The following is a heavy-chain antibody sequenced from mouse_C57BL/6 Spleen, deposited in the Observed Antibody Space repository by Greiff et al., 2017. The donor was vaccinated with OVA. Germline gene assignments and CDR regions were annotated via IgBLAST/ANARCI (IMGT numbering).Heavy chain of an antibody. J-gene: IGHJ3*01. CDR3: ARWDDGCRFAY. CDR2: INPNNGGT. D-gene: IGHD2-3*01. Sequence: EVQLQQSGPELVKPGASVKISCKASGYTFTDYYMNWVKQSPGKSLEWIGDINPNNGGTSYNQKFKGKATLTVDKSSSTAYMELRSLTSEDSAVYYCARWDDGCRFAYWGQGTLVTVSA. CDR1: GYTFTDYY. V-gene: IGHV1-26*01.